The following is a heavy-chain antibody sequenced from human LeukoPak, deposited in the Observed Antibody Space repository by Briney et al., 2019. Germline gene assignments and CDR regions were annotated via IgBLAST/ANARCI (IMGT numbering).Heavy chain of an antibody. Sequence: SETLSLTCAVYGGSLSGYYWTWVRQPPGKGLEWIGEISHSGGANYSPSLKSRVTILLDTSKNQFSLKLSSVTAADTAVYYCARDPVGIYYYGSGSYPYWGQGTLVTVSS. CDR2: ISHSGGA. V-gene: IGHV4-34*01. D-gene: IGHD3-10*01. CDR3: ARDPVGIYYYGSGSYPY. J-gene: IGHJ4*02. CDR1: GGSLSGYY.